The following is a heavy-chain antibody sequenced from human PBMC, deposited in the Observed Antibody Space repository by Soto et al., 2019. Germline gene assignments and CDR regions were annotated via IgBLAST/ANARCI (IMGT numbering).Heavy chain of an antibody. CDR2: ISSSSSYI. V-gene: IGHV3-21*01. J-gene: IGHJ4*02. D-gene: IGHD5-18*01. CDR3: ARDQPGYSYGYGLGY. Sequence: EVQLVESGGGLVKPGGSLRLSCAASGFTFSSYSMNWVRQAPGKGLEWVSSISSSSSYIYYADSVKGRFTISRDNAKNSLYLQINSLRAEDTAVYYCARDQPGYSYGYGLGYLGQGTLVTVSS. CDR1: GFTFSSYS.